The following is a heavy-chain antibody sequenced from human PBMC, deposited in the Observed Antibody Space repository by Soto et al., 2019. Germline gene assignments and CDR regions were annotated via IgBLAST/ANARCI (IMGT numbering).Heavy chain of an antibody. CDR2: INPNSGGT. Sequence: ASVKVSCKASGYTFTGYYMHWVRQAPGQGLEWMGWINPNSGGTNYAQKFQGRVTMTRDTSISTAYMELSRLRSDDTAVYYCARPDSGWYRTTWFDPWGQGTLVTVSS. D-gene: IGHD6-19*01. V-gene: IGHV1-2*02. J-gene: IGHJ5*02. CDR1: GYTFTGYY. CDR3: ARPDSGWYRTTWFDP.